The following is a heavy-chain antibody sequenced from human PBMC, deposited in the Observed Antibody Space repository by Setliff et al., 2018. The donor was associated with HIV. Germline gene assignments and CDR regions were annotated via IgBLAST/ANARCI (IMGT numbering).Heavy chain of an antibody. CDR2: INHSGST. J-gene: IGHJ3*02. Sequence: PSETLSLTCAVYGGSFSGHYWSWIRQAPGKGLEWIGEINHSGSTNYNPSLKSRVTISVDTSKNQFSLKLSSVTAADTAVYYCARRHGSGSLDAFDIWGQGTMVTVSS. D-gene: IGHD3-10*01. CDR3: ARRHGSGSLDAFDI. CDR1: GGSFSGHY. V-gene: IGHV4-34*01.